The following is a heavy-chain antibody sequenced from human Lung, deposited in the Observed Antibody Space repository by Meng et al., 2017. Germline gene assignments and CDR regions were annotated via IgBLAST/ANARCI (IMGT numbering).Heavy chain of an antibody. Sequence: EVDLVESGGDLVKSGGSLRLSCAASGFYFSNAWMSWVRQAPGKGLEWVGRIKSNTDGGTTEYAAPVTGRFTISRDDSKSTLNLHLSGLRTDDTGVYYCTWDDKAVSDYWGQGTLVTVSS. CDR2: IKSNTDGGTT. CDR1: GFYFSNAW. J-gene: IGHJ4*02. CDR3: TWDDKAVSDY. V-gene: IGHV3-15*01. D-gene: IGHD3-9*01.